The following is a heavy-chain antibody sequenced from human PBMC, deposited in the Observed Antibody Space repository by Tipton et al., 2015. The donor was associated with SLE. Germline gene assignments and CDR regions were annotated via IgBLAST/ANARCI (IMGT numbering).Heavy chain of an antibody. D-gene: IGHD6-6*01. CDR1: GGTSRDYF. J-gene: IGHJ5*02. CDR2: VSHRGTT. Sequence: TLSLTCAVYGGTSRDYFWSWIRQPPGKGLEWIGEVSHRGTTNYNPSLDSRVTISLDRFNNQFTLKMTSGTAADTAVYYCARGGASSKWLDPWGQGILVTVSS. V-gene: IGHV4-34*01. CDR3: ARGGASSKWLDP.